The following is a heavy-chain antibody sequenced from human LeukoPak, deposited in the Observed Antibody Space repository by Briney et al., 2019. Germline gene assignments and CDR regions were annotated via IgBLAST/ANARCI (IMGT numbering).Heavy chain of an antibody. CDR2: MNPNSGNT. D-gene: IGHD6-6*01. CDR1: GYTFTSYD. J-gene: IGHJ5*02. V-gene: IGHV1-8*01. CDR3: ARGPDSSSSRWWWFDP. Sequence: ASVKVSCKASGYTFTSYDINWVRQATGQGLEWMGWMNPNSGNTGYAQKFQGRVTMTRNTSISTAYMEPSSLRSEDTAVYYCARGPDSSSSRWWWFDPWGQGTLVTVSS.